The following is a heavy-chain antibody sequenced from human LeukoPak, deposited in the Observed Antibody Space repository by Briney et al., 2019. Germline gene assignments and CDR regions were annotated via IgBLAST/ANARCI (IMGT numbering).Heavy chain of an antibody. CDR2: ISAYNGNT. J-gene: IGHJ4*02. V-gene: IGHV1-18*01. Sequence: ASVKVSCKASGYTFISYGISWVRQAPGQGLEWMGWISAYNGNTNYAQKLQGRVTMTTDTSTSTAYMELRSLRSDDTAVYYCARESGVDIVATIVGDFDYWGQGTLVTVSS. D-gene: IGHD5-12*01. CDR1: GYTFISYG. CDR3: ARESGVDIVATIVGDFDY.